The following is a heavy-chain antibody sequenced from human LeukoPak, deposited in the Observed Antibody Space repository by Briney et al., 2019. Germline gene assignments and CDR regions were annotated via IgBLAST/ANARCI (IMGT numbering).Heavy chain of an antibody. Sequence: GGSLRLSCAASGFTFSSYAMSWVRQAPGKGLEWIAAITNGGGTTYYADSVKGRFTISRDNSKNTPYLEMISLIDDDTAVYYCARDPPRVSCLFDYWGQGTLVTVSS. CDR2: ITNGGGTT. CDR3: ARDPPRVSCLFDY. V-gene: IGHV3-23*01. D-gene: IGHD3-16*01. CDR1: GFTFSSYA. J-gene: IGHJ4*01.